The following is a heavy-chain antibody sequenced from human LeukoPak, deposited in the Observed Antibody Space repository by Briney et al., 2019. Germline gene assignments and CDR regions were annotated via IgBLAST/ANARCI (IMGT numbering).Heavy chain of an antibody. CDR1: GYTFTNYG. CDR2: ISAYNGNT. J-gene: IGHJ3*02. CDR3: ARDPIVGATTSAFDI. V-gene: IGHV1-18*01. D-gene: IGHD1-26*01. Sequence: ASVKVSCKASGYTFTNYGISWVRQAPGQGLEWMGWISAYNGNTNYAQNLQGRVTMTTDTSTSTAYMELRSLRSDDTAVYYCARDPIVGATTSAFDIWGQGTMVTVSS.